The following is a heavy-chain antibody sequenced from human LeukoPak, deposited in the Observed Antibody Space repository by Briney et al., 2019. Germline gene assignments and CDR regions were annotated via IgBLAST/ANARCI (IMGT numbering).Heavy chain of an antibody. CDR3: AKGMATYGSGTLFDY. V-gene: IGHV3-66*01. CDR2: IYSGGST. CDR1: GFTVSSNY. Sequence: GGSLRLSCAASGFTVSSNYMDWVRQAPGKGLEWVSVIYSGGSTYYADSVKGRFTISRDNSKNTLYLQMNSVRAEDTAVYYCAKGMATYGSGTLFDYWGQGTLVTVSS. J-gene: IGHJ4*02. D-gene: IGHD3-10*01.